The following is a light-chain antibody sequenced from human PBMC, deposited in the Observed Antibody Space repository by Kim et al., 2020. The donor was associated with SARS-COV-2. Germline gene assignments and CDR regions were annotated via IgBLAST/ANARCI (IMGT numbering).Light chain of an antibody. CDR2: DAS. CDR3: QQRSNWPYT. V-gene: IGKV3-11*01. CDR1: QSVSSY. Sequence: EIVLTQSPATLSLSPGERATLSCRASQSVSSYLAWYQQKPGQGPRLLIYDASNRATGIPARFSGSGSGTDFTLTISSLEPEDFAVYYCQQRSNWPYTFGQGTKLEI. J-gene: IGKJ2*01.